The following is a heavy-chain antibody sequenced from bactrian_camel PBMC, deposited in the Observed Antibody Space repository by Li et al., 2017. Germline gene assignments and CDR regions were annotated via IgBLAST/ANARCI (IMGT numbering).Heavy chain of an antibody. CDR3: AADDLPCEVFMTRTSGY. CDR2: IYTSGGST. Sequence: DVQLVESGGGSVQAGGSLRLSCAASGYTYSSNCLGWFRQAPGKEREGVGYIYTSGGSTFYADSVKGRFTISQDNAKNTAYLQMNSLKPEDTAMYYCAADDLPCEVFMTRTSGYWDQGTQVTVS. J-gene: IGHJ6*01. CDR1: GYTYSSNC. V-gene: IGHV3S40*01. D-gene: IGHD1*01.